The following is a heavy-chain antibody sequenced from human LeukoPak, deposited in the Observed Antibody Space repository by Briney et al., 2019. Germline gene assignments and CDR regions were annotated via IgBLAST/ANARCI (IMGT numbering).Heavy chain of an antibody. V-gene: IGHV3-53*01. D-gene: IGHD3-9*01. CDR2: IYSGGST. CDR1: GFTVSSNY. Sequence: GGSLRLSCAASGFTVSSNYMSWVRQAPGKGLEWVSVIYSGGSTYYADSVKGRFTISRDNSKNTLYLQMNSLRAEDTAVYYCARAHFDWLQTYYFDYWGQGTLVTVSS. J-gene: IGHJ4*02. CDR3: ARAHFDWLQTYYFDY.